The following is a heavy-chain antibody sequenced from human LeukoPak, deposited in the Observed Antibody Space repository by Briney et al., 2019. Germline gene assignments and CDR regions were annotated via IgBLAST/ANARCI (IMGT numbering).Heavy chain of an antibody. J-gene: IGHJ4*02. CDR3: AKNPGQYCSSTTCYLDY. Sequence: ASVKVSCKASGGTFSSYAISWVRQAPGQGLEWMGRIIPILGIANYAQKFQGRVTITADKSTSTAYMELSSLRAEDTAVYYCAKNPGQYCSSTTCYLDYWGQGTLVTVSS. D-gene: IGHD2-2*01. CDR2: IIPILGIA. V-gene: IGHV1-69*04. CDR1: GGTFSSYA.